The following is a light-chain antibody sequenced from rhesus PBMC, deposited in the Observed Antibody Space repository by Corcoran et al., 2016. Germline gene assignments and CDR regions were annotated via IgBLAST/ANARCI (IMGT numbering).Light chain of an antibody. V-gene: IGKV1-25*01. CDR2: KAS. Sequence: DIQMTQSPSSLSASVGDRVTITCRASQGISNNLAWYQQKPGKVPKLLNYKASTLQSGIPSRFSGSGAGTDVTLTISSLPPEDFATYYCQHGYGILFTFGPGTKLDIK. CDR3: QHGYGILFT. J-gene: IGKJ3*01. CDR1: QGISNN.